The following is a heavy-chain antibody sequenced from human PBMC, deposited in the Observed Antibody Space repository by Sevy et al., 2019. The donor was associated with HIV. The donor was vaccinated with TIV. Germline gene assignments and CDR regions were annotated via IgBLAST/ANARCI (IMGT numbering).Heavy chain of an antibody. V-gene: IGHV4-59*01. J-gene: IGHJ6*04. CDR3: ARDRGAWGV. D-gene: IGHD3-16*01. CDR2: CYYSGST. Sequence: SETLSLTCTVSGGSISSYYWSWIRQPPGKGLEWIGCCYYSGSTNYNPSLKSRVTISLNTSKNQISLKLSSVTAADTAVYYCARDRGAWGVWGKGTTVTVSS. CDR1: GGSISSYY.